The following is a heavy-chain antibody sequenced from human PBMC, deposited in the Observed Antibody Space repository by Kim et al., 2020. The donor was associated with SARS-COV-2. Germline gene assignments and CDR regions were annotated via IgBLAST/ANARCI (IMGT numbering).Heavy chain of an antibody. V-gene: IGHV3-21*01. CDR3: ARGPVGRPGVMGYCSSTSCYGGYY. D-gene: IGHD2-2*01. CDR2: ISSSSSYI. Sequence: GGSLRLSCAASGFTFSSYSMNWVRQAPGKGLEWVSSISSSSSYIYYADSVKGRFTISRDNAKNSLYLQMNSLRAEDTAVYYCARGPVGRPGVMGYCSSTSCYGGYYWGQGTLVTVSS. J-gene: IGHJ4*02. CDR1: GFTFSSYS.